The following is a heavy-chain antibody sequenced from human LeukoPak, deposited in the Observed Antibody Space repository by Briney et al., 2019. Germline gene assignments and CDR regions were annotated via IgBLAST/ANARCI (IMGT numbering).Heavy chain of an antibody. V-gene: IGHV3-30-3*01. CDR1: GFTFSSYA. CDR2: ISYDGSNK. CDR3: ARDLLYYYDSSGLDY. D-gene: IGHD3-22*01. J-gene: IGHJ4*02. Sequence: GGSLRLSCAASGFTFSSYAMHWVRQAPGKGLEWVAVISYDGSNKYYADSVKGRFTISGDNSKNTLYLQMNSLRAEDTAVYYCARDLLYYYDSSGLDYWGQGTLVTVSS.